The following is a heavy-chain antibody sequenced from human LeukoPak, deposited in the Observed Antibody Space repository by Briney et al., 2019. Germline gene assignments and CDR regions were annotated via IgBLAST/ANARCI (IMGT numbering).Heavy chain of an antibody. Sequence: SVKVPCKASGGTFSSYAISWVRQAPGQGLEWMGRIIPILGIANYAQKFQGRVTITADKSTSTAYMELSSLRSEDTAVYYCARGLRTGELSDKGYWGQGTLVTVSS. J-gene: IGHJ4*02. D-gene: IGHD3-16*02. CDR1: GGTFSSYA. CDR2: IIPILGIA. CDR3: ARGLRTGELSDKGY. V-gene: IGHV1-69*04.